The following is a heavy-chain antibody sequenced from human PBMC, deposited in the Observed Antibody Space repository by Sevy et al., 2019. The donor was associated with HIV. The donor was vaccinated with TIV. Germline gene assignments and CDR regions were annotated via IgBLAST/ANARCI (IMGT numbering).Heavy chain of an antibody. V-gene: IGHV1-18*01. CDR3: AREEGIAAGGSFDY. D-gene: IGHD6-13*01. J-gene: IGHJ4*02. Sequence: ASVKVSCKASGYIFTSYVINWVRQAPGQGLEWMGWISADNDNTNYAQKLQGRVTMTTDTSTSTAYMELRSLRSDDTAVYYCAREEGIAAGGSFDYRGQGTLVTVSS. CDR1: GYIFTSYV. CDR2: ISADNDNT.